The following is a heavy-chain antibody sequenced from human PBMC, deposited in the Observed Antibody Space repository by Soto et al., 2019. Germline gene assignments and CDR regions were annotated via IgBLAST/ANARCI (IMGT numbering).Heavy chain of an antibody. J-gene: IGHJ4*02. CDR1: GFTFSNYA. Sequence: EVRLLESGGGLVQPGGSLRLSCAASGFTFSNYAMTWVRRAPGKGLEWVSAISGTAGHTYYAGSVKGRFTISSDNSKNTVHVPMHRLRVDVAAVYYCAKNIVVHATSLLYFDYWGQGTLVTLSS. CDR3: AKNIVVHATSLLYFDY. V-gene: IGHV3-23*01. CDR2: ISGTAGHT. D-gene: IGHD2-21*01.